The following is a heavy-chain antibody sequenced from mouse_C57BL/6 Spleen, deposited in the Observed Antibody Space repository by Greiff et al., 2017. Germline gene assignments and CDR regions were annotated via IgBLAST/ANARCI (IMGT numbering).Heavy chain of an antibody. Sequence: QVTLKVSGPGILQPSQTLSLTCSFSGFSLSTFGMGVGWICQPSGQGLEWLAHIWWDDDKYYNPALKSWLTISKDTSQNQVFHKLANVDTAETATYYCALMGLLSDGTTYAMDYWGQGTSVTVSS. V-gene: IGHV8-8*01. CDR1: GFSLSTFGMG. CDR3: ALMGLLSDGTTYAMDY. CDR2: IWWDDDK. D-gene: IGHD2-12*01. J-gene: IGHJ4*01.